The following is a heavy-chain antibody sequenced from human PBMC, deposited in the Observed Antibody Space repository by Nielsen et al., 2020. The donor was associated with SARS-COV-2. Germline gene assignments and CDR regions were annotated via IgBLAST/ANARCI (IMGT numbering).Heavy chain of an antibody. D-gene: IGHD3-9*01. Sequence: KDSCKGSGYSFTSYWIGWVRQMPGKGLEWMGIIYPGDSDTRYSPSFQGQVTISADESISTAYLQWSSLKASDNAMYYCARHPYGYEIYYFDYWGQGTLVTVSS. CDR3: ARHPYGYEIYYFDY. V-gene: IGHV5-51*01. J-gene: IGHJ4*02. CDR2: IYPGDSDT. CDR1: GYSFTSYW.